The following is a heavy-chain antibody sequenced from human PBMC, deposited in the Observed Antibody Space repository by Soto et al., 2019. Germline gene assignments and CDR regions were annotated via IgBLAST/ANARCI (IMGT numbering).Heavy chain of an antibody. CDR2: MSGGDGST. Sequence: GGSLRLSCAASGYTLSAYAMTWVRQAPGKGLEWVSAMSGGDGSTYYADSVKGRFTISRYNAKNSLYVQLNSMRAEDTALYYCAKWQGGGPRTPLAYRGQGTLVTVSS. J-gene: IGHJ4*02. D-gene: IGHD2-15*01. CDR3: AKWQGGGPRTPLAY. CDR1: GYTLSAYA. V-gene: IGHV3-23*01.